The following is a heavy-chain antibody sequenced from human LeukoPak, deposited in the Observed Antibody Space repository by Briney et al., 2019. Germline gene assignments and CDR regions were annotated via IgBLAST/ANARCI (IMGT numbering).Heavy chain of an antibody. J-gene: IGHJ4*02. CDR3: ARASTTTAQFDN. CDR2: IYSGGST. D-gene: IGHD4-11*01. V-gene: IGHV3-53*01. CDR1: GFTFSSYA. Sequence: PGGSLRLSCAASGFTFSSYAMSWVRQAPGKVLEWVSVIYSGGSTYYAESVKGRFTISRDNSKNTLYLQMNSLRAEDTAVYYCARASTTTAQFDNWGQGTLVTVSS.